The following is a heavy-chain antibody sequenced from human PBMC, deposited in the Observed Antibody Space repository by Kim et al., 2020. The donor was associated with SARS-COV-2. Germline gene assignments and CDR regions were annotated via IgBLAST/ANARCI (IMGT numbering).Heavy chain of an antibody. Sequence: GGSLRLSCAASGFTFSSYAMHWVRQAPGKGLEWVAVMWYDGSNKYYADSVKGRFTISRDNSKNTLYLQMNSLRAEDTAVYYCAKDFDYWGQGTLVTVSS. CDR1: GFTFSSYA. J-gene: IGHJ4*02. V-gene: IGHV3-33*06. CDR3: AKDFDY. CDR2: MWYDGSNK.